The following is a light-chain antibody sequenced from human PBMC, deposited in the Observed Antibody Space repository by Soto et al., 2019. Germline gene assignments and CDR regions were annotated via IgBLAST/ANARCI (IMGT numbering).Light chain of an antibody. CDR3: QQYSSSPRT. CDR2: GAS. V-gene: IGKV3-11*01. J-gene: IGKJ1*01. CDR1: QSVSSY. Sequence: IVLSQSPAKMSLLPWESSTLSCRARQSVSSYLAWYQQKPGQAPRLLIYGASNRATGIPARFSGSGSGTDFTLTISSLEPEDFAVYYCQQYSSSPRTFGQGTKVDIK.